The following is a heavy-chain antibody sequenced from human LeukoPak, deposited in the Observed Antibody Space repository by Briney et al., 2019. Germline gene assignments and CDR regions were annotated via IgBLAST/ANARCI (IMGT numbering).Heavy chain of an antibody. CDR3: AKDRTYDYGTYDAFDI. CDR2: ISYDGSNK. CDR1: GFTFDSYG. Sequence: GRSLRLSCAASGFTFDSYGMHWVRQAPGKGLEWVAVISYDGSNKYYVDSVKGRFTISRVNSKNTLYLQMNSLRPEDTAVYYCAKDRTYDYGTYDAFDIWGPGTMVTVSS. V-gene: IGHV3-30*18. J-gene: IGHJ3*02. D-gene: IGHD4-17*01.